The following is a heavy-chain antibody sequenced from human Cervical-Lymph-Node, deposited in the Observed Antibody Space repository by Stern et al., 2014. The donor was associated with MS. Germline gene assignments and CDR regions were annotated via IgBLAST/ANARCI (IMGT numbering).Heavy chain of an antibody. CDR1: GYTFTGYY. V-gene: IGHV1-2*04. D-gene: IGHD2-2*01. CDR3: ARGAQSSNSYYYYGMDV. CDR2: INPNSGGT. Sequence: VQLEESGAEVKKPGASVKVSCKASGYTFTGYYMHWVRQAPGQGLEWMGWINPNSGGTNYAQKFQGWVTMTRDTSISTAYMELSRLRSDDTAVYYCARGAQSSNSYYYYGMDVWGQGTTVTVSS. J-gene: IGHJ6*02.